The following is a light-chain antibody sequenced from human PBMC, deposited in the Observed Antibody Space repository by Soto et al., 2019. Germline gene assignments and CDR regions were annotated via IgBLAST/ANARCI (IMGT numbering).Light chain of an antibody. CDR2: DAS. CDR1: QSVSSY. CDR3: QQRSNWPPRT. Sequence: EIVLTQSPATLTLSPGERATLSCMPSQSVSSYLAWYQQKPGQAPRLLIYDASNRATGIPARFSGSGSGADFTLTISSLEPEDFAVYYCQQRSNWPPRTFGQGTKV. J-gene: IGKJ1*01. V-gene: IGKV3-11*01.